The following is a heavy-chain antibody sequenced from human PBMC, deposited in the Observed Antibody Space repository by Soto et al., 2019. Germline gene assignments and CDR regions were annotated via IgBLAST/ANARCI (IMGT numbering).Heavy chain of an antibody. CDR1: GATISNYY. J-gene: IGHJ5*02. D-gene: IGHD4-17*01. CDR3: ARARVTRTNWFDP. V-gene: IGHV4-59*01. Sequence: SETLSLTCSVSGATISNYYWSWIRQPPGKGLELIGYMYYGGRTNYNPSLQSRVTMSVDTSKSQFSLKLTSVTAADTAVYYCARARVTRTNWFDPWGQGTLVTVSS. CDR2: MYYGGRT.